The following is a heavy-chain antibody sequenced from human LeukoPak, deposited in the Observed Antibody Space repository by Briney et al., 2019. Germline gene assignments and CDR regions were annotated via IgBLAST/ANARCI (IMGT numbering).Heavy chain of an antibody. CDR3: ARARDSSWDY. V-gene: IGHV3-7*03. Sequence: GGPLRLSCAASGFTFSSYWMSWVRQAPGKGLEWVANIKDDGSEKYYVDSVKGRFTISRDDAKNSLYLQMNSLRAEDTAVYYCARARDSSWDYWGRGTLVTVSS. J-gene: IGHJ4*02. CDR1: GFTFSSYW. CDR2: IKDDGSEK. D-gene: IGHD6-13*01.